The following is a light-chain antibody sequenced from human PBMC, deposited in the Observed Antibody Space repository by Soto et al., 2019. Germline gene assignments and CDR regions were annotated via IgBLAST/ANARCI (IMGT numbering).Light chain of an antibody. V-gene: IGLV2-14*01. CDR3: TSSTSSSTLPDV. CDR1: SSDVGAYNY. J-gene: IGLJ1*01. Sequence: QSALTQPASVSGSPGQSITISCTGTSSDVGAYNYVSWYQQHPGKAPKLMIYDVTDRPSGVSNRFSGSKSGNTASLTISGLQPEDEADYFCTSSTSSSTLPDVFGTETKLTVL. CDR2: DVT.